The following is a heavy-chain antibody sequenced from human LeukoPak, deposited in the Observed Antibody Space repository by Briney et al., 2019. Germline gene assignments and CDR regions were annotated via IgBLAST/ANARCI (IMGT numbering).Heavy chain of an antibody. CDR2: INHSGST. CDR1: GGSFSGYY. V-gene: IGHV4-34*01. J-gene: IGHJ5*02. Sequence: SETLSLTCAVYGGSFSGYYWSWIRQPPGKGLEWIGEINHSGSTNYNPSLKSRVTMSVDTSKNQFSLKLSSVTAADTAVYYCARGSRPPPYYDFWSGYYTAPNWFDPWGQGTLVTVSS. CDR3: ARGSRPPPYYDFWSGYYTAPNWFDP. D-gene: IGHD3-3*01.